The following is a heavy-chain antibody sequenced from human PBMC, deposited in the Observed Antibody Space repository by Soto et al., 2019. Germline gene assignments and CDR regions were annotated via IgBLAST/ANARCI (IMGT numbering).Heavy chain of an antibody. CDR3: AKDPPTTGTTFDY. Sequence: GSLRLSCAASGFTFSSFAMSWVRQAPGKGLEWVSTINKSGGSTYYADSVKGRFTISRDNSKNMLFLQINGLRAEDTAVYCCAKDPPTTGTTFDYWGRGTLVTVSS. CDR2: INKSGGST. D-gene: IGHD1-1*01. J-gene: IGHJ4*02. V-gene: IGHV3-23*01. CDR1: GFTFSSFA.